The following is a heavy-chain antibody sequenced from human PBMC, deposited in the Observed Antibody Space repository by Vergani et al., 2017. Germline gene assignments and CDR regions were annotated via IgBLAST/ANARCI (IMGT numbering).Heavy chain of an antibody. J-gene: IGHJ6*03. D-gene: IGHD3-3*01. Sequence: QVHLQESGPGLVKPSETLSLTCTVSGGSISSYYWSWIRQPPGKGLEWIGYIYYSGSTNYNPSLKSRVTISVDTSKNQFSLKLSSVTAADTAVYYCARVYYDXWSAPRGYYYYMDVWGKETTVTVSS. CDR1: GGSISSYY. V-gene: IGHV4-59*01. CDR2: IYYSGST. CDR3: ARVYYDXWSAPRGYYYYMDV.